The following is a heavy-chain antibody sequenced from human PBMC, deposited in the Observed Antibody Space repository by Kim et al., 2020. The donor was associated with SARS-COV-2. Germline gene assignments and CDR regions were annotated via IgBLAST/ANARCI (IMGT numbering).Heavy chain of an antibody. Sequence: GGSLRLSCAASGFTFSNAWMSWVRQAPGKGLEWVGRIKSKTDGGTTDYAAPVKGRLTISRDDSKNTLYLQMNSLKTEDTAVYYCTTAMVRGVAPFILGDYYYYYGMDVWGQGTTVTVSS. CDR2: IKSKTDGGTT. V-gene: IGHV3-15*01. D-gene: IGHD3-10*01. CDR3: TTAMVRGVAPFILGDYYYYYGMDV. CDR1: GFTFSNAW. J-gene: IGHJ6*02.